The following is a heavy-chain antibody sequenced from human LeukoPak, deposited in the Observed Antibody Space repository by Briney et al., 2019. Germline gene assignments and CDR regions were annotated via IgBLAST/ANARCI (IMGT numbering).Heavy chain of an antibody. CDR2: IYHSGST. CDR3: ARVSPAYVVY. Sequence: SETLSLTCTVSGGSISSSSYYWGWIRQPPGKGLEWIGSIYHSGSTYYNPSLKSRVTISVDTSKNQFSLKLSSVTAADTAVYYCARVSPAYVVYWGQGTLVTVSS. D-gene: IGHD3-22*01. J-gene: IGHJ4*02. CDR1: GGSISSSSYY. V-gene: IGHV4-39*07.